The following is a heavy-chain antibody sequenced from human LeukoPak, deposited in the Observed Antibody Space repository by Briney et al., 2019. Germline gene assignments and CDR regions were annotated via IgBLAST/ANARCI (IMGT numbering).Heavy chain of an antibody. CDR2: IYTSGST. V-gene: IGHV4-4*07. Sequence: SETLSLTCTVSGGSISSYYWSWIRQPAGKGLEWIGRIYTSGSTNYNPSLKSRVTISVDKSKNQFSLKLSSVTAADTAVYYCARVMSSGWYYYYWGQGTLVTVSS. CDR1: GGSISSYY. D-gene: IGHD6-19*01. CDR3: ARVMSSGWYYYY. J-gene: IGHJ4*02.